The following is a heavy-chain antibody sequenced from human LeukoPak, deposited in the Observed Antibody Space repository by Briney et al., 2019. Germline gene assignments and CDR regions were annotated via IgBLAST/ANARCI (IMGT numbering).Heavy chain of an antibody. CDR3: ASRLRERFDS. V-gene: IGHV5-51*01. J-gene: IGHJ4*02. Sequence: GESLKISFKVSGYSFPNYWIGWVRPMPGKGLEWPGILYPGDSDTRYSPSFQGQVTISADKSISTAYLQWSRLKASDTAMYYCASRLRERFDSWGQGTLVTVSS. D-gene: IGHD5-12*01. CDR1: GYSFPNYW. CDR2: LYPGDSDT.